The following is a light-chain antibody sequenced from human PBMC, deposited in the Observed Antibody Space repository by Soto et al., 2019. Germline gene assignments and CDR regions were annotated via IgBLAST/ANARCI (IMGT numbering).Light chain of an antibody. Sequence: DIQMTQSPSTLSASVGDRVTITCRASQSISSWLAWYQQKPGKAPKLLIYKASSLESGVPSRFSGGGSETEFTLTISTLQAEDVATYYCERYNRDWLTFGGGTKVDIK. CDR3: ERYNRDWLT. J-gene: IGKJ4*01. V-gene: IGKV1-5*03. CDR2: KAS. CDR1: QSISSW.